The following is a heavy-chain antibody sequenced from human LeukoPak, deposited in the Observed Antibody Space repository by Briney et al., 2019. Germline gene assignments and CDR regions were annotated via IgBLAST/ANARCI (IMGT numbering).Heavy chain of an antibody. CDR1: VGSISSSY. Sequence: SEILSLTCTVSVGSISSSYWTWIRQPAGKGLQWIGRIYSTGSTNYNPSLKSRVTLSVDTSKNQFSLKLNSVTAADTAVYYCARERWGNNWFDPWGQGTLVSVSS. V-gene: IGHV4-4*07. D-gene: IGHD4-23*01. J-gene: IGHJ5*02. CDR2: IYSTGST. CDR3: ARERWGNNWFDP.